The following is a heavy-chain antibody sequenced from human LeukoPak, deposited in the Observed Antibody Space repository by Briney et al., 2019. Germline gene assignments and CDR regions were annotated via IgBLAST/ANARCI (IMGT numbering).Heavy chain of an antibody. D-gene: IGHD4-23*01. CDR1: GFTVSNNY. CDR3: ARGARWPDFDY. J-gene: IGHJ4*02. V-gene: IGHV3-66*01. CDR2: IYGGGST. Sequence: GGSLRLSCAASGFTVSNNYMSWVRQAPGRGLEWVSVIYGGGSTYYADSVKGRFFISKDNSKNTVSLQMNSQRPEDTAMYYCARGARWPDFDYWGQGTLVTVSS.